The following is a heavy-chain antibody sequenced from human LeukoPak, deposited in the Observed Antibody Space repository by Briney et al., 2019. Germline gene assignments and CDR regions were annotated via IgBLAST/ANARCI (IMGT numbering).Heavy chain of an antibody. V-gene: IGHV1-8*01. CDR3: ARSGPVWAPKTSDY. Sequence: GASVKVSCKASGCTFTSYDINWVRQATGQGLEWMGWMNPNSGNTGYAQKFQGRVTMTRNTSISTAYMELSSLRSDDTAVYYCARSGPVWAPKTSDYWGQGTLVTVSS. CDR2: MNPNSGNT. D-gene: IGHD3-16*01. CDR1: GCTFTSYD. J-gene: IGHJ4*02.